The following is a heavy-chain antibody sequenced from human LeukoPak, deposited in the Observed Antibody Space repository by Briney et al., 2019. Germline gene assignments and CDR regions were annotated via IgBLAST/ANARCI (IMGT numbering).Heavy chain of an antibody. Sequence: PSETLSLTCTASGGSISSYYWNWIRQPPGKGLEWIGYVYNSVSTNYNPSLKSRVTISMDTSKNQFSLKLSSVTAADTAVYYCARGGYYDILTGYYNIAFDIWGQGTMVTVSS. V-gene: IGHV4-59*08. CDR1: GGSISSYY. D-gene: IGHD3-9*01. J-gene: IGHJ3*02. CDR2: VYNSVST. CDR3: ARGGYYDILTGYYNIAFDI.